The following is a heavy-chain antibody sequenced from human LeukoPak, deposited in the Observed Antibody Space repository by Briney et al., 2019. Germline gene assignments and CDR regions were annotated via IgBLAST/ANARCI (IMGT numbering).Heavy chain of an antibody. CDR3: ARAYHDILTGYYNFWFDP. Sequence: GASVKVSCKASGYTFTSYDINWVRQATGQGLEWMGWMNPNSGNTGYAQKFQGRVTMTRNTSISTAYMELSSLRSEDTAVYYCARAYHDILTGYYNFWFDPWGQGTLVTVSS. CDR1: GYTFTSYD. D-gene: IGHD3-9*01. J-gene: IGHJ5*02. CDR2: MNPNSGNT. V-gene: IGHV1-8*01.